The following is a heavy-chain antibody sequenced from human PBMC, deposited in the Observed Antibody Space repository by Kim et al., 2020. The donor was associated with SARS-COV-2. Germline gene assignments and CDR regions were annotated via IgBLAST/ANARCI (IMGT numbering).Heavy chain of an antibody. J-gene: IGHJ4*02. CDR3: ARGRVGRNLNDY. CDR1: GFTFSSYS. D-gene: IGHD1-26*01. V-gene: IGHV3-21*01. CDR2: ISSSSSYI. Sequence: GGSLRLSCAASGFTFSSYSMNWVRQAPGKGLEWVSSISSSSSYIYYAASVKGRFTISRDNAKNSLYLQMNSLRAEDTDVYYCARGRVGRNLNDYWGQGTLVTVSS.